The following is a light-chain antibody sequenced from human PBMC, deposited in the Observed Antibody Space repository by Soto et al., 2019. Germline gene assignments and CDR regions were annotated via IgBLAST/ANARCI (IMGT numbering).Light chain of an antibody. V-gene: IGLV3-21*01. CDR1: DIGSKG. CDR2: SDT. CDR3: QVWDSGSAHVV. J-gene: IGLJ2*01. Sequence: SYELTQPPSVSVASGKTASISCGGNDIGSKGVHWYQQKPGQAPVLVIYSDTDLPPVITERFSGSNSANLATLTISRVEAGDDADYYCQVWDSGSAHVVFGGGTKLTVL.